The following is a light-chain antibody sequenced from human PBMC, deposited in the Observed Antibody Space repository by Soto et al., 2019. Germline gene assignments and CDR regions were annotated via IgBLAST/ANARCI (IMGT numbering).Light chain of an antibody. Sequence: EIEMTQSPATLSLSPGERASLSCSSSQSVSSNLAWYQQKPGQAPRLPIYDASTRAAGIPARFSGSGYGTYFTLTISSLQSEDFAVYYCQQYNIWRSITFGQGTRLEI. CDR2: DAS. V-gene: IGKV3-15*01. CDR1: QSVSSN. CDR3: QQYNIWRSIT. J-gene: IGKJ5*01.